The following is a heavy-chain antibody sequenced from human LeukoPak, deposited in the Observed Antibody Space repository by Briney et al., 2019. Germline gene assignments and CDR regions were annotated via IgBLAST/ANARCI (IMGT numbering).Heavy chain of an antibody. J-gene: IGHJ6*03. CDR2: IYHSGST. V-gene: IGHV4-38-2*02. D-gene: IGHD3-3*01. CDR1: GYSISSGYY. Sequence: PSETLSLTCTVSGYSISSGYYWGWIRQPPGKGLEWIGSIYHSGSTYYNPPLKSRVTISVDTSKNQFSLKLSSVTAADTAVYYCARESYYDFWSGYYGGFYYYYMDVWGKGTTVTVSS. CDR3: ARESYYDFWSGYYGGFYYYYMDV.